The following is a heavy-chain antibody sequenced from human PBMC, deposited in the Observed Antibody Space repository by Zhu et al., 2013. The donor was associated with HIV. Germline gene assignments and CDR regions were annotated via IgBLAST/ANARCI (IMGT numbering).Heavy chain of an antibody. CDR1: GGTFSSYA. D-gene: IGHD2-15*01. CDR3: ARDFGIVVVVAASYYGMDV. J-gene: IGHJ6*02. V-gene: IGHV1-69*01. CDR2: IIPIFGTA. Sequence: QVQLVQSGAEVKKPGSSVKVSCKASGGTFSSYAISWVRQAPGQGLEWMGGIIPIFGTANYAQKFQGRVTITADESTSTAYMELSSLRSEDTAVYYCARDFGIVVVVAASYYGMDVWGQGTTVTVSS.